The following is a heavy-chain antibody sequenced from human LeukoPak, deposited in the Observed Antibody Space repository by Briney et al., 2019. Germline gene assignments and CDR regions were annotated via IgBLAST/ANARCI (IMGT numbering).Heavy chain of an antibody. J-gene: IGHJ4*02. CDR1: GGSISSYY. V-gene: IGHV4-59*01. CDR2: IYYSGST. Sequence: PSETLSLTCTVSGGSISSYYWSWIRQPPGKGLEWIGYIYYSGSTNYNPSLKSRVTISVDTSKNQFSLKLSSATAADTAVYYCARAPRPDPYYFEYWGQGTLVTVSS. CDR3: ARAPRPDPYYFEY.